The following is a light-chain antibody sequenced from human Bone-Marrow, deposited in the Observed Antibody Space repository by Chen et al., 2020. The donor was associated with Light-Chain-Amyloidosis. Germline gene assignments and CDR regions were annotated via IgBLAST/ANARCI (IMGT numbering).Light chain of an antibody. Sequence: ETVLTQSPATLSLSPGERATLSCRSSQSISSDLAWYQQKPGQAPRRLFYDASNRATGIPARFRGSGSRTDFPVNISRLDPDGFAVDYGQQRNSWPITFGQGTRLEI. CDR2: DAS. CDR3: QQRNSWPIT. CDR1: QSISSD. J-gene: IGKJ5*01. V-gene: IGKV3-11*01.